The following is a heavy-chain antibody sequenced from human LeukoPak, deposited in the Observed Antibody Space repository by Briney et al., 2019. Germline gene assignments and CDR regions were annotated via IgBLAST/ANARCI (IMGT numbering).Heavy chain of an antibody. CDR3: ARIGHWYGWFDP. CDR1: GYTFTSNY. V-gene: IGHV1-46*01. Sequence: GASVRVSCKAFGYTFTSNYMHWVRQAPGQGPEWMGVISPSGGSTTYAQKFQGRVTLTRDMSTSTDYLELSSLRSEDTAVYYCARIGHWYGWFDPWGQGTLVTVSS. J-gene: IGHJ5*02. CDR2: ISPSGGST. D-gene: IGHD6-13*01.